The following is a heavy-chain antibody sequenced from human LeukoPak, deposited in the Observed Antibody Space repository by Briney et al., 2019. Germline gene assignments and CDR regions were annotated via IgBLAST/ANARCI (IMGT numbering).Heavy chain of an antibody. Sequence: GASVKVSCKASGYTFTSYDINWVRQAPGQGLEWMGWINPNSGGTNYAQKFQGRVTMTRDTSISTAYMELSRLRSDDTAVYYCARDDELDIVVVPAAIRFDYWGQGTLVTVSS. J-gene: IGHJ4*02. CDR3: ARDDELDIVVVPAAIRFDY. CDR1: GYTFTSYD. CDR2: INPNSGGT. D-gene: IGHD2-2*03. V-gene: IGHV1-2*02.